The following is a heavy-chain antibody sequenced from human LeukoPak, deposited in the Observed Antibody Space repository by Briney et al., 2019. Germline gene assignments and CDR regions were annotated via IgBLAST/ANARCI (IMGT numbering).Heavy chain of an antibody. CDR2: IRQDGSVK. CDR1: GFTFSGHW. CDR3: ARWSHDSFGYYWISS. Sequence: GGSLRLSCAASGFTFSGHWMTWVRQAPGKGLQWVASIRQDGSVKYYVDSMQGRFIISRDNAMNSLYLQMNSLRAEDTAVYYCARWSHDSFGYYWISSWGQGTLVTVSS. V-gene: IGHV3-7*01. D-gene: IGHD3-22*01. J-gene: IGHJ5*02.